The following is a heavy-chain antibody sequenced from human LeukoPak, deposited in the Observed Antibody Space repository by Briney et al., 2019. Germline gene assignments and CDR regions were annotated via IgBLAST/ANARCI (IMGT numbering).Heavy chain of an antibody. CDR1: GGSISSYY. CDR3: GSYGGRGWHFDY. V-gene: IGHV4-59*08. CDR2: IYYSGST. D-gene: IGHD6-19*01. J-gene: IGHJ4*02. Sequence: SETLSLTCTVSGGSISSYYWSWIRQPPGKGLEWIGYIYYSGSTNYNPSLKSRVTISIDTSKNQFSLKLSSVTAADTAVYYCGSYGGRGWHFDYGGQGTRATVSS.